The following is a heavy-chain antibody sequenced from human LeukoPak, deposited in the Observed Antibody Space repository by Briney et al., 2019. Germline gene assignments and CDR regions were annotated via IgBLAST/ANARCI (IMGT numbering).Heavy chain of an antibody. V-gene: IGHV1-2*02. CDR1: GYSFTGDY. CDR2: INPNSGGT. Sequence: ASVKVSCKASGYSFTGDYMHWGRQAPGQGREWMGWINPNSGGTNFAQTFQGRVTMTRDTSISTAYMELSSLTSDDTALYSCSSSLRIYFDCWGPGTLVTASS. CDR3: SSSLRIYFDC. J-gene: IGHJ4*02.